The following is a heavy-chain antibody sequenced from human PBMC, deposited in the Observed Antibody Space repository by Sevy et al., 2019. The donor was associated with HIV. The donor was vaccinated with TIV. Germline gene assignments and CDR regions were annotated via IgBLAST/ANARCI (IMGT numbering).Heavy chain of an antibody. CDR3: ARERTRWQQLVEYDLGMDV. CDR2: ISSYYGNT. V-gene: IGHV1-18*01. D-gene: IGHD6-13*01. CDR1: GYTFNTYG. J-gene: IGHJ6*02. Sequence: ASVKVSCKASGYTFNTYGISWVRQAPGQGLEWMGWISSYYGNTNFAQKFQGRVTMTTDTITNTAYMELTSLRSDDTAVYYCARERTRWQQLVEYDLGMDVWGQGTPVTVSS.